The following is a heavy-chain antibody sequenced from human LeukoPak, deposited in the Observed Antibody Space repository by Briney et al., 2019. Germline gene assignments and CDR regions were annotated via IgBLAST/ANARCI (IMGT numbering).Heavy chain of an antibody. D-gene: IGHD5-12*01. Sequence: GASVKVSCKASGYTFTSYYMHWVRHAPRQGLGWMGIINHSGGSTSYAQKFQGRVTMTRDTSTSTVYMELSSLRSEDTAVYYCARGGGGYDSEADYWGQGTLVTVSS. CDR1: GYTFTSYY. V-gene: IGHV1-46*01. J-gene: IGHJ4*02. CDR3: ARGGGGYDSEADY. CDR2: INHSGGST.